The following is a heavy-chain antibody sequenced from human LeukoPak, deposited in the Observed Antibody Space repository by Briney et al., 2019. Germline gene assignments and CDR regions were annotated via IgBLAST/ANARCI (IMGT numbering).Heavy chain of an antibody. CDR3: ARQERQNTLGVFDY. Sequence: GESLKTSCKGSGYSFTNYWISWVRQIPGRGLEWMGRIDPGDSYTNYSPSFQGHVTISADRSVFTAYLQWTSLKASDIATYYCARQERQNTLGVFDYWGQGTLVTVSS. V-gene: IGHV5-10-1*01. CDR1: GYSFTNYW. J-gene: IGHJ4*02. CDR2: IDPGDSYT. D-gene: IGHD1-26*01.